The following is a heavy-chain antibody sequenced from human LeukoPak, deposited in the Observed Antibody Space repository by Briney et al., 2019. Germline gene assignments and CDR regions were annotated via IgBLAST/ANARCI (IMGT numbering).Heavy chain of an antibody. CDR3: ARTYYDFWSGSYYFDY. D-gene: IGHD3-3*01. J-gene: IGHJ4*02. Sequence: GGSLRLSCVGSGFTFRSHAMSWVRQAPEKGLEFVSGIYENGGTTYYADSVKGRFTISRDNSKNTLYLQMNSLRAEDTAVYYCARTYYDFWSGSYYFDYWGQGTLVTVSS. CDR2: IYENGGTT. CDR1: GFTFRSHA. V-gene: IGHV3-23*01.